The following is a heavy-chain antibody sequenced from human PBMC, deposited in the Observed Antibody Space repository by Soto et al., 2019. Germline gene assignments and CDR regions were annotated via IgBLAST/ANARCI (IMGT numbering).Heavy chain of an antibody. J-gene: IGHJ4*02. CDR1: GGTFSSYT. CDR3: ARGSYSSSWYRDY. CDR2: IIPILGIA. V-gene: IGHV1-69*02. Sequence: QVQLVQSGAEVKKPGSSVKVSCKASGGTFSSYTISWVRQAPGQGLEWMGRIIPILGIANYAQKFQGRVTXTXDXXTSTAYMELSSLRSEDTAVYYCARGSYSSSWYRDYWGQGTLVTVSS. D-gene: IGHD6-13*01.